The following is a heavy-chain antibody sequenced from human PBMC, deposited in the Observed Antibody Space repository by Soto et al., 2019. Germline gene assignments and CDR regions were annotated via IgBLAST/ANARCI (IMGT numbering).Heavy chain of an antibody. CDR1: GYSFPSYH. V-gene: IGHV1-18*01. D-gene: IGHD1-26*01. J-gene: IGHJ4*02. CDR2: ISPYNANT. Sequence: QVQLVQSGPEVKKPGASVKVSCKASGYSFPSYHINWVRQAPGQGLEWMGWISPYNANTNYAQNFQGRVTMTADTSTSTASMELRSLRSDDTAVYYCARASGKWDLRSWLDYWGQGTLVTVSS. CDR3: ARASGKWDLRSWLDY.